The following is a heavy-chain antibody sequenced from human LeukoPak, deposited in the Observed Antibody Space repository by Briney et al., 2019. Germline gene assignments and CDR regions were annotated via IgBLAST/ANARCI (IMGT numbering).Heavy chain of an antibody. Sequence: GGSLRLSCAASGFTFDDYAMHWVRQAPGKGLEWVSGISWNSGSIGYADSVKGRFTISRDNAKNSLYLQMNSLRAEDTALYYCAKMKAGDYGFELGAFDIWGQGTMVTVSS. J-gene: IGHJ3*02. CDR2: ISWNSGSI. CDR3: AKMKAGDYGFELGAFDI. V-gene: IGHV3-9*01. CDR1: GFTFDDYA. D-gene: IGHD4-17*01.